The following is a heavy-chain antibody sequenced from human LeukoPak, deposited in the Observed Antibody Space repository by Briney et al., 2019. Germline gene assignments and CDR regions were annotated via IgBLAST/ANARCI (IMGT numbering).Heavy chain of an antibody. J-gene: IGHJ4*02. CDR1: GFTFSSYA. Sequence: GGSLRLSCAASGFTFSSYAMSWVRQAPGKGLEWVSAISGSGGSTYYADSVKGRFTISRDNSRNTLYLQMNSLRVEDTAIYYCAKGAGAVCGTSTCYSRVFDYWGQGILVTVSS. CDR3: AKGAGAVCGTSTCYSRVFDY. V-gene: IGHV3-23*01. D-gene: IGHD2-2*01. CDR2: ISGSGGST.